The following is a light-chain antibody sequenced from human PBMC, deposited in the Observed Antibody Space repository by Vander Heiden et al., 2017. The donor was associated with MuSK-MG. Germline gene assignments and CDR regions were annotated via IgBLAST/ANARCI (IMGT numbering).Light chain of an antibody. CDR1: SSNIGAGYD. CDR3: QSYDSSLSGWV. CDR2: GNS. V-gene: IGLV1-40*01. J-gene: IGLJ3*02. Sequence: QSVLPQPPSVSGAPGHRVTISCTWSSSNIGAGYDVHWYQQLQGTAHKLLIYGNSNRPSGGQDRFSGSKYGTSASMAITGPKEEEEADYYCQSYDSSLSGWVFGGGTKLTVL.